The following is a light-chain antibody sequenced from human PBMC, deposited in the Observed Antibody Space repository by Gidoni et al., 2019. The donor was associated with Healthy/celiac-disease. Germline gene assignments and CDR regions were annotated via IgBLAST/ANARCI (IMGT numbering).Light chain of an antibody. CDR1: PSISSY. Sequence: DIQMTQSPSSPSASVGDRLTITCRASPSISSYLTWYQQKPGKAPKLLIYAASSLQSGVPSRFSGSGSGTDFTLTISRLQPEDFATYYCQQSYSTLLTVGGGTKVEIK. CDR2: AAS. CDR3: QQSYSTLLT. J-gene: IGKJ4*01. V-gene: IGKV1-39*01.